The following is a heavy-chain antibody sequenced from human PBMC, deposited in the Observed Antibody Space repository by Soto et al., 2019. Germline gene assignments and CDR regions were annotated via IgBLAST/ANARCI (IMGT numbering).Heavy chain of an antibody. J-gene: IGHJ6*02. CDR1: GGSISSYY. CDR3: ARRFTIVGVVIGGMDV. Sequence: QVQLQESGPGLVKPSETLSLTCTVSGGSISSYYWSWIRQPPGKGLEWIGYIYYSGSTNYNHSLKSRLTISVDTSKTQYSLKLSPVTAADTAVYYCARRFTIVGVVIGGMDVWGQGTTVTVSS. CDR2: IYYSGST. D-gene: IGHD3-3*01. V-gene: IGHV4-59*01.